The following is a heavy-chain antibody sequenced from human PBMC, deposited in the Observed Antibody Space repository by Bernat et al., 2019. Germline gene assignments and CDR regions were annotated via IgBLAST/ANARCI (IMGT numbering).Heavy chain of an antibody. J-gene: IGHJ4*02. CDR1: GFTFNYYG. D-gene: IGHD6-13*01. Sequence: QVQLVESGGGVVQPGRSLRLSCVASGFTFNYYGMHWVRQAPGKGPEWVSVIWYDGSNKYYADSVKGRFMMSRDNSRNTVYLQMTSLRAEDTAVYYCARDQGGVAEAGTWGFFDYWGQGTLVTVSS. V-gene: IGHV3-33*01. CDR3: ARDQGGVAEAGTWGFFDY. CDR2: IWYDGSNK.